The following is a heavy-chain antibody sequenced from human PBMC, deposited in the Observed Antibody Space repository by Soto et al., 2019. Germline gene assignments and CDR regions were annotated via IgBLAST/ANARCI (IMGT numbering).Heavy chain of an antibody. Sequence: QVQLVQSGAEVKKPGSSVKVSCKASGGTFSSYAISWVRQSPGQGLEWLGGIIHIFGTANYAQKCQGRGTITADESTSTAYMEPSSLRSEDTAVYSCARASRYCSGGSCYCLPGIDYWGQGTLVTVSS. D-gene: IGHD2-15*01. J-gene: IGHJ4*02. V-gene: IGHV1-69*12. CDR3: ARASRYCSGGSCYCLPGIDY. CDR2: IIHIFGTA. CDR1: GGTFSSYA.